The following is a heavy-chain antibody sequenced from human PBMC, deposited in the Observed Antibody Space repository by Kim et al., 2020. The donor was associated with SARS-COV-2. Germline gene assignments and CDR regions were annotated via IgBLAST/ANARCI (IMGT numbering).Heavy chain of an antibody. CDR3: ASTIAVAGKKGRFDY. V-gene: IGHV4-34*01. CDR1: GGSFSGYY. Sequence: SETLSLTCAVYGGSFSGYYWSWIRQPPGKGLEWIGEINHSGSTNYNPPLKSRVTISVDTSKNQFSLKLSSVTAADTAVYYCASTIAVAGKKGRFDYWGQGTLVTVSS. J-gene: IGHJ4*02. D-gene: IGHD6-19*01. CDR2: INHSGST.